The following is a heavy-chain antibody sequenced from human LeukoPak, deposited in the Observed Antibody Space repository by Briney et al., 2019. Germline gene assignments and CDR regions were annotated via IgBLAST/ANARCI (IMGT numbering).Heavy chain of an antibody. J-gene: IGHJ6*03. Sequence: ASVKVSCKASGYTFTSYSFSWMRQAPGEGLEWMGGIIPVLGATNYAQKFQARVTITADESTNTAYMDLNSLRSEDTAVYYCAISGGDYYYYYMDVWGKGTTVIISS. V-gene: IGHV1-69*13. CDR3: AISGGDYYYYYMDV. CDR1: GYTFTSYS. D-gene: IGHD3-10*01. CDR2: IIPVLGAT.